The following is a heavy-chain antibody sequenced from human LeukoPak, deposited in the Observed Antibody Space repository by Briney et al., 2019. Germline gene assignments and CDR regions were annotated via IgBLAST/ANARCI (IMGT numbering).Heavy chain of an antibody. CDR2: INSSGGST. Sequence: AAVKVSCKASGYTFTSWVRQAPGQGLEWMGIINSSGGSTSFAQKFQGRVTMTRDTSTSTVYMELSSLRSEDTAVYYCASQLAGSYYGVSDYWGQGTLVTVAS. CDR3: ASQLAGSYYGVSDY. J-gene: IGHJ4*02. CDR1: GYTFTS. D-gene: IGHD3-10*01. V-gene: IGHV1-46*01.